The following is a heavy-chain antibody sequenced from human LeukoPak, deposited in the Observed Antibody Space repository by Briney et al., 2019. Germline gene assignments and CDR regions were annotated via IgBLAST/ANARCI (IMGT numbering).Heavy chain of an antibody. CDR2: IYYSGRT. CDR1: GDSISRSDSY. D-gene: IGHD3-22*01. Sequence: SETLSLTCSVSGDSISRSDSYWDWIRQPPGKGLEWIGTIYYSGRTYYSPSLKSRVTMSVDPSNNQFSLNLRSVTAADTALYYCARRRYYDGSGYLEWGQGTLLSVSS. J-gene: IGHJ1*01. V-gene: IGHV4-39*01. CDR3: ARRRYYDGSGYLE.